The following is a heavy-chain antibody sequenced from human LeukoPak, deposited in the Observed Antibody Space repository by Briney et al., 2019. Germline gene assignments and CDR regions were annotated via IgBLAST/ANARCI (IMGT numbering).Heavy chain of an antibody. J-gene: IGHJ4*02. CDR2: IYYSGTT. V-gene: IGHV4-39*07. D-gene: IGHD5-18*01. CDR1: GGSISSSSYY. CDR3: ARSSGYSYGNLVNFDF. Sequence: SETLSLTCTVSGGSISSSSYYWVWIRQPPGKGLEWIGSIYYSGTTYYNPSLKSRVTISVDSSKNQFSLKMYSVTAADTAFYYCARSSGYSYGNLVNFDFWGQGTLVTVSS.